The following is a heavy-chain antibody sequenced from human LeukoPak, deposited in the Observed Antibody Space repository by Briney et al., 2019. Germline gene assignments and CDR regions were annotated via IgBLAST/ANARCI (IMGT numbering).Heavy chain of an antibody. CDR3: AKGEVLGPFDY. J-gene: IGHJ4*02. CDR1: GFTFSSYG. CDR2: ISYDGSNK. V-gene: IGHV3-30*18. D-gene: IGHD1-26*01. Sequence: GRSLRLSCAASGFTFSSYGMHWVRQAPGKGLEWVAVISYDGSNKYYADSVKGRFTISRDNSKNTLYLQMNSLRAEDTAVYYCAKGEVLGPFDYWGQGTLVTVSS.